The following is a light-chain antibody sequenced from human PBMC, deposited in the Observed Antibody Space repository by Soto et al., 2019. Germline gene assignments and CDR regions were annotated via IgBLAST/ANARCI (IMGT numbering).Light chain of an antibody. J-gene: IGKJ1*01. Sequence: VLTQSPDSLSLSPGERATLFCRSNQYISTKLAWYQQKPGRAPRLLFSGASSRATDTPDRFSGSGSGTAFTFFSMGVEAEDFPIYYCQKYGASRWTFGQGTRVDLK. CDR1: QYISTK. V-gene: IGKV3-20*01. CDR2: GAS. CDR3: QKYGASRWT.